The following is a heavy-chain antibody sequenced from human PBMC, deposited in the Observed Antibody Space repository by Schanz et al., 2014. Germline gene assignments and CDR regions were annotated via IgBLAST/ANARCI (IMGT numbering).Heavy chain of an antibody. CDR1: GYTFTSDS. J-gene: IGHJ4*02. D-gene: IGHD3-10*01. CDR3: ARGRGFYDY. Sequence: QVHLVQSGSELKKPGASVKVSCKASGYTFTSDSMHWVRQAPGQGLEWMGKIIPVLNIATYAQRFQGRVSITADTSTNTAYMELSSLTSEDTAVHYCARGRGFYDYWGQGTLVTVSS. V-gene: IGHV1-69*02. CDR2: IIPVLNIA.